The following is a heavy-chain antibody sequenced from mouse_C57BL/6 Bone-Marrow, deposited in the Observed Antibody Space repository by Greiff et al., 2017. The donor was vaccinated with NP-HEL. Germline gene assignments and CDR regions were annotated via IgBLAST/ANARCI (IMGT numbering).Heavy chain of an antibody. D-gene: IGHD1-1*01. J-gene: IGHJ3*01. CDR3: VRGGVYYGSSYPFAY. CDR1: GYTFTSYW. V-gene: IGHV1-59*01. CDR2: IDPSDSYT. Sequence: VQLQQPGAELVRPGTSVKLSCKASGYTFTSYWMHWVKQRPGQGLEWIGVIDPSDSYTNYNQKFKGKATLTVDTSSSTAYMQLSSLTSDDSAVYYCVRGGVYYGSSYPFAYWGQGTLVTVSA.